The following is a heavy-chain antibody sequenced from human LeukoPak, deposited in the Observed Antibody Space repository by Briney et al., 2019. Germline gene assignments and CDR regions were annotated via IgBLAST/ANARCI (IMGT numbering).Heavy chain of an antibody. Sequence: SQTLSLTCAVSGGSISSGGYSWSWIRQPPGKGLEWIGYIYHSGSTYYNPSLKSRVTISVDRSKNQFSLKLSSVTAADTAVYYCARDDYGRLDYRGQGTLVTVSS. CDR3: ARDDYGRLDY. V-gene: IGHV4-30-2*01. CDR2: IYHSGST. D-gene: IGHD4-17*01. CDR1: GGSISSGGYS. J-gene: IGHJ4*02.